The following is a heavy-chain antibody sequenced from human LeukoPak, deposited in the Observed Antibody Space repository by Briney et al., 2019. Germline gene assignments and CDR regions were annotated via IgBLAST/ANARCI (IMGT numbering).Heavy chain of an antibody. J-gene: IGHJ6*03. CDR1: GGSISSSNYY. D-gene: IGHD3-10*01. V-gene: IGHV4-39*01. Sequence: SETLSLTCTVSGGSISSSNYYWGWIRQPPGKGLEWIGTSYYSGTTYDNPSLESQVTISEDTSKNQFSLTLRSVTAADTAVYYCARQISDYYYYYMDVWGKGTTVTVSS. CDR2: SYYSGTT. CDR3: ARQISDYYYYYMDV.